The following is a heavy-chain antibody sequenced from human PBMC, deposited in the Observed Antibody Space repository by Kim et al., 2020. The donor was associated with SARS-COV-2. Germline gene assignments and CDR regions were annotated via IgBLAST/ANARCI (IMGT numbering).Heavy chain of an antibody. D-gene: IGHD4-17*01. CDR3: ARECDYAGEATIGDAFDI. V-gene: IGHV3-72*01. Sequence: GGSLRLSCAASGFTFSDHYMDWVRQAPGKGLEWVGRTRNKANSYTTEYAASVKGRFTISRDDSKNSLYLQMNSVKTEDTAVYYCARECDYAGEATIGDAFDIWGQGTMVTVSS. CDR1: GFTFSDHY. J-gene: IGHJ3*02. CDR2: TRNKANSYTT.